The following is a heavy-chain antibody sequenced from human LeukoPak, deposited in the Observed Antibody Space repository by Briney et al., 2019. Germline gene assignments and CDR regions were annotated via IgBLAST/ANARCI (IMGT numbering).Heavy chain of an antibody. Sequence: GASVKVSCKASGYTFTGYYMHWVRQAPGQGLEWMGRINPNSGGTNYAQKFQGRATMTRDTSVSTAYMELSRLRSDDTAVYYCARGASIAAAGTWGFDYWGQGTLVTVSS. D-gene: IGHD6-13*01. CDR2: INPNSGGT. V-gene: IGHV1-2*06. CDR3: ARGASIAAAGTWGFDY. CDR1: GYTFTGYY. J-gene: IGHJ4*02.